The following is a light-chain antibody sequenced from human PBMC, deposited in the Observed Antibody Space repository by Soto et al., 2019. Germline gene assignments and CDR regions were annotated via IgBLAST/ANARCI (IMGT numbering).Light chain of an antibody. J-gene: IGKJ3*01. CDR1: QDITSY. CDR3: QHCGYLPI. V-gene: IGKV1-33*01. Sequence: DIQMTQSPSSLSASVGDRVTITCQASQDITSYLTWYQHKPGKAPKLLIYDASILEAGVPPRFSGSVSGTDFTLTISSLQPEDVATYYCQHCGYLPIFGPGTTVDFK. CDR2: DAS.